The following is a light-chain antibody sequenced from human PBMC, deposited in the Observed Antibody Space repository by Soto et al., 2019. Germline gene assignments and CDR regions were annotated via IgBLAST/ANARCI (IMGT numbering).Light chain of an antibody. CDR3: QQYNSYSPWT. V-gene: IGKV1-5*03. CDR1: QSISSW. CDR2: KAS. Sequence: DIQMTQSPSTLSASVGDRVTITCRASQSISSWLAWYQQKPGKAPKLLIYKASSLESGVPSRFSGSGSGTEFTLTISSLQPDDFATYYCQQYNSYSPWTFGHGTKVEIK. J-gene: IGKJ1*01.